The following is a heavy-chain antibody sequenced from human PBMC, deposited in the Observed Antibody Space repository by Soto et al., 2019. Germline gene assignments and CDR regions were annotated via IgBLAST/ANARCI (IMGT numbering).Heavy chain of an antibody. Sequence: GASVKVSCKASGYTFTNYYMHWVRQAPGQGLEWMGIINPSGGSTTYAQKFQGRVTMTRDTSTSTVYMELSSLRSEDTAVYYCARDFGGRDAFDIWGQGTMVTVS. D-gene: IGHD2-15*01. J-gene: IGHJ3*02. CDR1: GYTFTNYY. V-gene: IGHV1-46*01. CDR2: INPSGGST. CDR3: ARDFGGRDAFDI.